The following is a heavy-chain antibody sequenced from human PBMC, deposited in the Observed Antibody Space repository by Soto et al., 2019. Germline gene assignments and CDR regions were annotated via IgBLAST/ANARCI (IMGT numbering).Heavy chain of an antibody. CDR3: ARPSDTAMVRGYYYGMDV. CDR1: GGSISSSSYY. D-gene: IGHD5-18*01. V-gene: IGHV4-39*01. J-gene: IGHJ6*02. CDR2: IYYGGST. Sequence: PSETLSLTCTVSGGSISSSSYYWGWIRQPPGKGLEWIGSIYYGGSTYYNPSLKSRVTISVDTSKNQFSLKLSSVTAADTAVYYCARPSDTAMVRGYYYGMDVWGQGTTVT.